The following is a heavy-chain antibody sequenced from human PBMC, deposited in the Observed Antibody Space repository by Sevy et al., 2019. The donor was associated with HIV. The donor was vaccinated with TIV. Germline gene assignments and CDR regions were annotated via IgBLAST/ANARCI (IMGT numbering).Heavy chain of an antibody. Sequence: GGSLRLSCAASGSTFSSYWMNWIRQAPGKGLEWVANIKQDGSEKYYVDSVKGRFTISRDNAKNSLYLEMNTLRAEDTAVYYCATSGGETWGQGTLVTVSS. CDR2: IKQDGSEK. CDR1: GSTFSSYW. V-gene: IGHV3-7*01. J-gene: IGHJ5*02. D-gene: IGHD3-16*01. CDR3: ATSGGET.